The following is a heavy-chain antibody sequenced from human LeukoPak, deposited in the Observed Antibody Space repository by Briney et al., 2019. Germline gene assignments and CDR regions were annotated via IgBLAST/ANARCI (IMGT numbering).Heavy chain of an antibody. D-gene: IGHD6-19*01. CDR2: IKQDGSEK. Sequence: GGSLRLSCAASGFTFSSYWMSWVRQAPGKGLEWVANIKQDGSEKYYVDSVKGRFTISRDNAKNSLYLQMNSLRAEDTAVYYCATSQSSVAGIVGDWGQGTLVTVSS. V-gene: IGHV3-7*01. CDR3: ATSQSSVAGIVGD. CDR1: GFTFSSYW. J-gene: IGHJ4*02.